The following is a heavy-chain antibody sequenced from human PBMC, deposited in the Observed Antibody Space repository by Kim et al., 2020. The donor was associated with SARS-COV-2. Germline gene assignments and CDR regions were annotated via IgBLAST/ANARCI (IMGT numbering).Heavy chain of an antibody. CDR3: ARDRYDIETYYYYGMDV. D-gene: IGHD3-9*01. Sequence: SETLSLTCTVSGGSISSGGYYWSWIRQHPGKGLEWIGYIYYSGSTYYNPSLKSRVTISVDTSKNQFSLKLSSVTAADTAVYYCARDRYDIETYYYYGMDVWGQGTTVTVSS. V-gene: IGHV4-31*03. CDR1: GGSISSGGYY. J-gene: IGHJ6*02. CDR2: IYYSGST.